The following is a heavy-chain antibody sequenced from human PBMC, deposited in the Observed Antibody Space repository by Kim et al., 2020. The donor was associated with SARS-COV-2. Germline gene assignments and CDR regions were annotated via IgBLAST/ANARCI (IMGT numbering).Heavy chain of an antibody. CDR1: GFTFSSYW. D-gene: IGHD2-8*02. CDR2: INSDGCSA. V-gene: IGHV3-74*01. CDR3: AWCDRVPSYYYYCLDV. J-gene: IGHJ6*01. Sequence: GGSLRLSCAASGFTFSSYWMHWVRQAPGKGLVWVSRINSDGCSASSADSVKVRFTFSIASANTTLYLQMNSLRAEYTAMYYYAWCDRVPSYYYYCLDV.